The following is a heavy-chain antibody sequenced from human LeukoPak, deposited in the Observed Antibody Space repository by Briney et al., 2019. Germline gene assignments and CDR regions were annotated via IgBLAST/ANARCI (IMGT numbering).Heavy chain of an antibody. CDR1: GGSISSGDYY. J-gene: IGHJ4*02. Sequence: SETLSLTCTVSGGSISSGDYYWSWIRQPPGKGLEWIGYIYYSGSTYYNPSLKSRVTISVDTSKNQFSLKLSSVTAADTAVYYCARQASRYYYDSSGYYEVYYFDYWGQGTLVTVSS. V-gene: IGHV4-30-4*02. CDR2: IYYSGST. D-gene: IGHD3-22*01. CDR3: ARQASRYYYDSSGYYEVYYFDY.